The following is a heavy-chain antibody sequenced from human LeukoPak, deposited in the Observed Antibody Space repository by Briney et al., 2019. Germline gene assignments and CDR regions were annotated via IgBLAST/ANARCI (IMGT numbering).Heavy chain of an antibody. Sequence: GGSLRLSRAASGFTFSSYEMNWVRQAPGKGLEWVSYISSSGSTIYYADSVKGRFTISRDNAKNSLYLQMNSLRAEDTAVYYCARDTPLGTYFDSTGYKPFGFWGQGTLVTVSS. D-gene: IGHD3-22*01. CDR3: ARDTPLGTYFDSTGYKPFGF. CDR1: GFTFSSYE. CDR2: ISSSGSTI. V-gene: IGHV3-48*03. J-gene: IGHJ4*02.